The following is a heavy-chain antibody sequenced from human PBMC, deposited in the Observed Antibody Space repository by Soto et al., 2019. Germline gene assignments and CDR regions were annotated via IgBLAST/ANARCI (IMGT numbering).Heavy chain of an antibody. D-gene: IGHD4-17*01. J-gene: IGHJ4*02. Sequence: EVQLVESGGGLVQPGGSLRLSCAASGFTFSSYWMSWVRQAPGKGLEWVANIKQDGSEKYYVDSVKGRFTISRDNAKNSLYLQMNSLRAEDTAVYYCARDLPATVTMYYFDYWGQGTLVTVSS. CDR3: ARDLPATVTMYYFDY. V-gene: IGHV3-7*01. CDR2: IKQDGSEK. CDR1: GFTFSSYW.